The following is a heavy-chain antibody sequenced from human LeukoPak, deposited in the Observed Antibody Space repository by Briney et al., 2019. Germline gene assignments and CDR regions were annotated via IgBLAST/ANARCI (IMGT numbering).Heavy chain of an antibody. J-gene: IGHJ4*02. CDR1: GFTFSSYG. V-gene: IGHV3-23*01. Sequence: PGGTLRLSCAASGFTFSSYGMNWVRQAPGKGLEWVSSIHKSGAHTDHADSVKGRFTISRDNSKNTLYLQMNSLRTEDTAVYYCAKVGDNWDFDYWGQGTLVSVSS. CDR3: AKVGDNWDFDY. D-gene: IGHD3-16*01. CDR2: IHKSGAHT.